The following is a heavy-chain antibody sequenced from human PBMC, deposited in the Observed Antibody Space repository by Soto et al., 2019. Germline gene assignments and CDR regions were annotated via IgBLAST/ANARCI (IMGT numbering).Heavy chain of an antibody. CDR3: AKDSWYFDL. CDR1: GFTFSRYW. Sequence: PGGSLRLSCEASGFTFSRYWMTWVRQAPGKGLEWVANIKEDGSEKNYADSVEGRFTISRDSAKNTLYLQMNSVRVEDTAVYYCAKDSWYFDLWXQGSLVTVSS. J-gene: IGHJ4*02. V-gene: IGHV3-7*01. D-gene: IGHD6-13*01. CDR2: IKEDGSEK.